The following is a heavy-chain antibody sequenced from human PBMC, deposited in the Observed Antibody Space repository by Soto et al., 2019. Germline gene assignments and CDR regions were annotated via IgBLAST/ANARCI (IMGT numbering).Heavy chain of an antibody. J-gene: IGHJ4*02. CDR2: IKQDGSET. V-gene: IGHV3-7*01. D-gene: IGHD1-1*01. CDR1: GFTLSSYG. CDR3: ARDSGTSDY. Sequence: EVQLVESGGGLVQPGGSLRLSCAASGFTLSSYGMSWVRQAPGKGLEWVANIKQDGSETYYVDSVKGRFTISRDNAKNSLYLQMNSLRAEDTAVYYCARDSGTSDYWGQGTLVTVSS.